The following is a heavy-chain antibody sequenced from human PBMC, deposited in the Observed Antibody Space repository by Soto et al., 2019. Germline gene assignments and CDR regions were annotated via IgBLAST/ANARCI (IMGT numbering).Heavy chain of an antibody. J-gene: IGHJ4*02. V-gene: IGHV4-31*03. D-gene: IGHD2-2*01. CDR3: ARGGRFCSSTRCYPEPFDS. Sequence: QVQLQESGPGLVKPSQTLSLTCTVSGGSISSGGYYWSGISQHPGKGLEWIAYIYYSGSTYYNRSLESRVITSVATSKKQFPRRLSAVTAADTAVYYCARGGRFCSSTRCYPEPFDSWGQGTLVTVSS. CDR1: GGSISSGGYY. CDR2: IYYSGST.